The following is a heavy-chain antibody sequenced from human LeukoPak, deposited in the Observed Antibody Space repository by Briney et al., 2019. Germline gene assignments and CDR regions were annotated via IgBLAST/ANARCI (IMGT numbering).Heavy chain of an antibody. CDR2: ISSSSSYI. V-gene: IGHV3-21*01. D-gene: IGHD2-2*02. CDR1: GITFSSYG. J-gene: IGHJ6*03. Sequence: GGSLRLSCAASGITFSSYGMSWVRQAPGKGLEWVSSISSSSSYIYYADSVKGRFTISRDNAKNSLYLQMNSLRAEDTAVYYCARVAAEVVGVPGAIGFGWLRRDYYYMDVWGKGTTVTVSS. CDR3: ARVAAEVVGVPGAIGFGWLRRDYYYMDV.